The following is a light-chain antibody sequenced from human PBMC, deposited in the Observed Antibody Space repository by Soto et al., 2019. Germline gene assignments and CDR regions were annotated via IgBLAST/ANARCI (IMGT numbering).Light chain of an antibody. CDR1: SSGVGGYNY. Sequence: QSVLTQPASVSGSPGQSITISCTGTSSGVGGYNYVSWYQQHPGKAPKLMIYDVSNRPSGVSNRFSGSKSGNTASLTISGLQAEDEADYYSSSYTSSSTYVFVTGTKVTVL. J-gene: IGLJ1*01. V-gene: IGLV2-14*01. CDR2: DVS. CDR3: SSYTSSSTYV.